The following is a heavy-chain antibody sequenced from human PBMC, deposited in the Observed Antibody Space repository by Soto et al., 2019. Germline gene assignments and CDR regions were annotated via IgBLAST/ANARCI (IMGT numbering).Heavy chain of an antibody. CDR2: IYYSGST. D-gene: IGHD6-13*01. J-gene: IGHJ1*01. V-gene: IGHV4-59*08. CDR1: GGSISSYY. Sequence: SETLSLTCTVSGGSISSYYWSWIRQPPGKGLEWIGYIYYSGSTNYNPSLKSRVTISVDTSKNQFSLKLSSVTAADTAVYYCARGRGYSSSWYDFQHWGQGTLVTVSS. CDR3: ARGRGYSSSWYDFQH.